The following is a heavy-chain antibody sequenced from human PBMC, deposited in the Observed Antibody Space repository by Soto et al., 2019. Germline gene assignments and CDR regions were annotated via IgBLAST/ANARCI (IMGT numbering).Heavy chain of an antibody. CDR1: GYTFTIYA. CDR2: INAGNGNT. D-gene: IGHD6-13*01. Sequence: QVQLVQSGAEVKKPGASVKVSCKASGYTFTIYAMHWVRQAPGQRLEWMGWINAGNGNTKYSQKFQGRVTITRDTDASTAYMELSRLRSEDTAVYYCARDNGSGGRSSGYSVVGDYWGQGTLVTVSS. V-gene: IGHV1-3*01. J-gene: IGHJ4*02. CDR3: ARDNGSGGRSSGYSVVGDY.